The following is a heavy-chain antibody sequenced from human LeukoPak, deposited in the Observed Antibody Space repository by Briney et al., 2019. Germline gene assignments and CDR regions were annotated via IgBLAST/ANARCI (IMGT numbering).Heavy chain of an antibody. CDR1: GGSISSSSYY. J-gene: IGHJ6*03. D-gene: IGHD6-19*01. CDR2: IYYSGST. CDR3: ARVQWLVYHYYYYMDA. Sequence: PSETLSLTCTVSGGSISSSSYYWGWIRQPPGKGLEWIGSIYYSGSTYYNPSLKSRVTISVDTSKNQFSLKLSSVIAADTAVYYCARVQWLVYHYYYYMDAWGKGTTVTVSS. V-gene: IGHV4-39*01.